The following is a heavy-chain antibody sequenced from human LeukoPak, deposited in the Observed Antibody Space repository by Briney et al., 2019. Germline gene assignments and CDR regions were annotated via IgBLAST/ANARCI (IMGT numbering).Heavy chain of an antibody. D-gene: IGHD4-17*01. J-gene: IGHJ3*02. CDR1: GFTFSSYG. CDR2: IKQDGSEK. Sequence: GGSLRLSCAPSGFTFSSYGMHWVRQAPGKGLEWVANIKQDGSEKYYVDSVKGRFTISRDNAKNSLYLQMNSLRAEDTAVYYCARATTVILGDAFDIWGQGTMVTVSS. CDR3: ARATTVILGDAFDI. V-gene: IGHV3-7*01.